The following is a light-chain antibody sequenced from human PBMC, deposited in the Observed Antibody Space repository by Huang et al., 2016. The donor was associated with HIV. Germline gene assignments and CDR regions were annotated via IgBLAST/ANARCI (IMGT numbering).Light chain of an antibody. CDR1: QGIGSD. V-gene: IGKV3-15*01. J-gene: IGKJ4*01. Sequence: EIVLTQSPGTLSVTPGEGVTLSCRSSQGIGSDLAWYQHKPGQAPKLLIYGASHRATGVPPRFSVSGSGSEFTLTINSLQSEYFALYYCQQYNFWSPLTFGGGTKVEIK. CDR2: GAS. CDR3: QQYNFWSPLT.